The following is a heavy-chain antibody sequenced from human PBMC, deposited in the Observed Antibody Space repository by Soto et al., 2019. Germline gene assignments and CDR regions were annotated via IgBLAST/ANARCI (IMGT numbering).Heavy chain of an antibody. CDR3: ARDLGSGYEPGDY. J-gene: IGHJ4*02. V-gene: IGHV1-69*12. CDR2: IMSICGTT. D-gene: IGHD5-12*01. Sequence: QVQLVQSGAELKKPGSSVKVSCKASGGTFAISVFNWVRQAPGQGLEWMGGIMSICGTTNYSQKFLCRVTITADESTSTGYMELSDLRAGDTAIYYGARDLGSGYEPGDYWGQGTQVTVSS. CDR1: GGTFAISV.